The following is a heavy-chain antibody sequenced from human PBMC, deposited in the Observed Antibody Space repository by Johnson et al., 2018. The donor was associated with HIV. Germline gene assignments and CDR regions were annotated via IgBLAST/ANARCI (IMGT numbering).Heavy chain of an antibody. CDR2: IGASGGRT. CDR1: GFTVSSNY. V-gene: IGHV3-53*01. D-gene: IGHD3-22*01. J-gene: IGHJ3*02. CDR3: AKDQASGYYCDAFDI. Sequence: VQLVESGGGLIQPGGSLRLSCAASGFTVSSNYMSWVRQAPGKGLEWVSAIGASGGRTFYADSVKGRFTISRDNSKNTLYLQMNSLRAEDTAVYYCAKDQASGYYCDAFDIWGQGTMVTVSS.